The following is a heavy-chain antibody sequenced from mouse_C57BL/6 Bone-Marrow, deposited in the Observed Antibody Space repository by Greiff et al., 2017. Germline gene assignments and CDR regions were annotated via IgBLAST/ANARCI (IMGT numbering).Heavy chain of an antibody. J-gene: IGHJ2*01. Sequence: QVQLQQPGAELVKPGASVKLSCKASGYTFTSYWMHWVKQRPGQGLEWIGMIHPNSGSTNYNEKVKSKATLTVDKSSSPAYMQLSSLTSEDSAVYYCARHGSFFDYWGQGTTLTVSS. CDR3: ARHGSFFDY. CDR1: GYTFTSYW. V-gene: IGHV1-64*01. CDR2: IHPNSGST.